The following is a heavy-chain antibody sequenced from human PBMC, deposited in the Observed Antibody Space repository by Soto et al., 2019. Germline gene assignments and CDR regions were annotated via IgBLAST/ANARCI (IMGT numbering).Heavy chain of an antibody. D-gene: IGHD5-12*01. CDR3: DKTRGSGYGWDY. J-gene: IGHJ4*02. CDR1: GFTFSSYA. V-gene: IGHV3-23*01. CDR2: ISGSGGST. Sequence: PGGSLRLSCAASGFTFSSYAMSWVRQAPGKGLEWVSAISGSGGSTYYADSVKGRFTISRDNSKNTLYLQMNSLRAEGTAVYYCDKTRGSGYGWDYWGQGTLVTVSS.